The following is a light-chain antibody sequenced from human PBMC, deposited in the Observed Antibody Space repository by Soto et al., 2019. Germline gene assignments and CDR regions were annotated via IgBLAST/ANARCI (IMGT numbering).Light chain of an antibody. V-gene: IGLV1-51*01. J-gene: IGLJ2*01. CDR3: GTWDSSLSAVV. CDR1: SSNIGNNY. Sequence: QSVLTQPPSVSAAPGQTVTISCSGSSSNIGNNYVSWYQQLPGTAPKLRIYDNNKRPSGIPDRFSGSKSGTSATLGITGLQTGDEADYYCGTWDSSLSAVVFGGGTKVTVL. CDR2: DNN.